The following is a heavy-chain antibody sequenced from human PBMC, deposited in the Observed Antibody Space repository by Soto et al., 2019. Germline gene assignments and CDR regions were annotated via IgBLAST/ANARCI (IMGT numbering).Heavy chain of an antibody. J-gene: IGHJ2*01. CDR2: ISANGGIT. CDR3: AKDKYTDSVRKVWFFPY. V-gene: IGHV3-23*01. CDR1: GFTFSKSA. D-gene: IGHD3-10*01. Sequence: EVLLLESGGGLVKPGGSLRLSCAASGFTFSKSAMSWVRLAPGKGLEWVSSISANGGITDYADSVKGRFTISRDNFQNSLSLQMGSLRGDATALYFCAKDKYTDSVRKVWFFPYWGRGTLVTVSS.